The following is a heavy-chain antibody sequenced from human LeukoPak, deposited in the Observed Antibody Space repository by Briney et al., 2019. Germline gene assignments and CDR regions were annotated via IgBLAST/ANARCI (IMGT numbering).Heavy chain of an antibody. D-gene: IGHD6-19*01. V-gene: IGHV3-21*01. CDR1: GFTFSTYN. CDR3: ARIGSGWYWDY. J-gene: IGHJ4*02. CDR2: ISGGSDHI. Sequence: GGSLRLSCAASGFTFSTYNMYWVRQAPGKGLVWVSSISGGSDHIYYADPVKGRFTISRDNAKNSLYLQMNSLRAEDTAVYYCARIGSGWYWDYWGQGTLVTVSS.